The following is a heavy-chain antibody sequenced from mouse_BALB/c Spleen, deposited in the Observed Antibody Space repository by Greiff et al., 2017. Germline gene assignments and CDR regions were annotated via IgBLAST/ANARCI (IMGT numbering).Heavy chain of an antibody. J-gene: IGHJ4*01. CDR2: IDPSDSYT. V-gene: IGHV1-69*02. D-gene: IGHD2-3*01. Sequence: QVQLKQPGAELVKPGASVKLSCKASGYTFTSYWMHWVKQRPGQGLEWIGEIDPSDSYTNYNQKFKGKATLTVDKSSSTAYMQLSSLTSEDSAVYYCARTLLPYAMDYWGQGTSVTVSS. CDR3: ARTLLPYAMDY. CDR1: GYTFTSYW.